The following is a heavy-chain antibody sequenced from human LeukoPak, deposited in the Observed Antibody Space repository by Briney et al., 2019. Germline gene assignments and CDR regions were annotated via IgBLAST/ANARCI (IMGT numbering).Heavy chain of an antibody. D-gene: IGHD3-10*01. CDR1: GGSISSYY. CDR2: IYYSGST. Sequence: PSEILSLTCTVSGGSISSYYWSWIRQPPGKGLEWIGYIYYSGSTNYNPSLKSRVTISVDTSKNQFSLKLSSVTAADTAVYYCARGGVLLWFGDDAFDIWGQGTMVTVSS. V-gene: IGHV4-59*12. J-gene: IGHJ3*02. CDR3: ARGGVLLWFGDDAFDI.